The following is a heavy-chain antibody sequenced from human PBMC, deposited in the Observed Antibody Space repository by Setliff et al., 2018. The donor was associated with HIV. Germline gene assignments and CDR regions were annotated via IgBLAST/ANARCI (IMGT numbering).Heavy chain of an antibody. J-gene: IGHJ6*04. D-gene: IGHD3-16*01. CDR3: VRERRWLQEYYYYMDV. CDR2: IYVNGKA. CDR1: GASMNSYY. Sequence: SETLSLTCNISGASMNSYYWSWVRQSAGQELEWIGRIYVNGKANYNPSLKSRVTMSVGKSKSQFSLRLRSVTAADTAVYYCVRERRWLQEYYYYMDVWGNGTTVTVSS. V-gene: IGHV4-4*07.